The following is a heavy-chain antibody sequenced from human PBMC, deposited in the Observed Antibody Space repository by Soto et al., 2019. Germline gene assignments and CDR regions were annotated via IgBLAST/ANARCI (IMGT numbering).Heavy chain of an antibody. CDR2: IDHDAGGK. D-gene: IGHD6-13*01. CDR1: GFTFSNYW. J-gene: IGHJ5*02. V-gene: IGHV3-7*01. CDR3: TRQPIAGYSLNSKHT. Sequence: GGSLRLSCAASGFTFSNYWMSWVRQVPGKGLEWVANIDHDAGGKYYVDSVEGRFTISRDNAQNSLSLQMNSLRAEDMAVYFCTRQPIAGYSLNSKHTWGQGTLVTVSS.